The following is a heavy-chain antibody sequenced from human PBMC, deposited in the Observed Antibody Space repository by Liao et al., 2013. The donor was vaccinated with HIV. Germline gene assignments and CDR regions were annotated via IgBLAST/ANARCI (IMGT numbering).Heavy chain of an antibody. J-gene: IGHJ4*02. Sequence: QLQLQESGPGLVKPSETLSLACTVSGGSISGKTYYWGWIRQPPGKGLEWIGSIYYSGSTYYNASLRSRGTISVDTSKNHFSLRLSSVTAADTAVYYCARVVRGYGSSWGQGTLVTVSS. CDR3: ARVVRGYGSS. CDR2: IYYSGST. CDR1: GGSISGKTYY. V-gene: IGHV4-39*02. D-gene: IGHD6-13*01.